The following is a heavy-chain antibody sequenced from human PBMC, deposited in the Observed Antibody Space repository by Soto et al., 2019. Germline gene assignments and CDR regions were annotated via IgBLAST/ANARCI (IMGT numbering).Heavy chain of an antibody. CDR3: ARDMGVLWSGYPEGGFDY. Sequence: ESGGGLVQPGGSLRLSCAASGFTFTNYWMSWVRQAPGKGLEWVANIKQDGSEKYYADSAKGRFIISRDNAKTSLYLQMNSQRAEDTAVYYCARDMGVLWSGYPEGGFDYWGQGTRVTVSS. D-gene: IGHD3-3*01. CDR1: GFTFTNYW. V-gene: IGHV3-7*01. J-gene: IGHJ4*02. CDR2: IKQDGSEK.